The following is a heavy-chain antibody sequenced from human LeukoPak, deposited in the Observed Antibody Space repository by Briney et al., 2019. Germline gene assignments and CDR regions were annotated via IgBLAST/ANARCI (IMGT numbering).Heavy chain of an antibody. V-gene: IGHV4-59*01. CDR3: ARYLGYCSSTSCYERGWFDP. J-gene: IGHJ5*02. Sequence: PSETLSLTCTVSGGSISSYYWSWIRQPPGKGLEWIGYIHYSGSTHYNPSLKSRVTISVDTSKNQVSLKLRSVTAADTAVYYCARYLGYCSSTSCYERGWFDPWGQGTLVTVSS. CDR2: IHYSGST. D-gene: IGHD2-2*01. CDR1: GGSISSYY.